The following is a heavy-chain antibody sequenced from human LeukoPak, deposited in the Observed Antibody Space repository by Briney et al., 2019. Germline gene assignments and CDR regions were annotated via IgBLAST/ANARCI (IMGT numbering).Heavy chain of an antibody. CDR1: GGTFNSYA. Sequence: GASVKVSFKASGGTFNSYAISWERQAPGQGLAWMGGIIPIFGTANYTQKFRGRVTITTDESTSTAYMELSSLRSEDTAVYYCARSEYSSSYSYWGQGTLVTVSS. CDR2: IIPIFGTA. V-gene: IGHV1-69*05. D-gene: IGHD6-6*01. J-gene: IGHJ4*02. CDR3: ARSEYSSSYSY.